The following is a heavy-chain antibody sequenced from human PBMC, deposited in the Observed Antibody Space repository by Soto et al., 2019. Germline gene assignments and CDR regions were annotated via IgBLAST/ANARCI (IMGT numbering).Heavy chain of an antibody. CDR1: GFTFSSYA. J-gene: IGHJ4*02. CDR2: ISYDGSNK. Sequence: GGSLRLSCAASGFTFSSYAMHWVRQAPGKGLEWVAVISYDGSNKYYADSVKGRFTISRDNSKNTLYLQMNSLRAEDTAVYYCARVGKMATTVFDYWGQGTLVTVSS. V-gene: IGHV3-30-3*01. CDR3: ARVGKMATTVFDY. D-gene: IGHD5-12*01.